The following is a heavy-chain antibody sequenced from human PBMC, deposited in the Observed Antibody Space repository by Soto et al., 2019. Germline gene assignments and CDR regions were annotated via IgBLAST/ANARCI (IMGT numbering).Heavy chain of an antibody. CDR2: IDSSGEK. Sequence: QVTLKESGPVLVKPTETLTLRCTVSGLSITDSEMGVSWIRQPPGQPLERLAHIDSSGEKSYRTFLKSRLAISQDTSKSQIVLTMTNMDPADTATYYCARRHLAVAVSPWFDPWGQGIPVTVSS. D-gene: IGHD6-19*01. CDR1: GLSITDSEMG. V-gene: IGHV2-26*01. J-gene: IGHJ5*02. CDR3: ARRHLAVAVSPWFDP.